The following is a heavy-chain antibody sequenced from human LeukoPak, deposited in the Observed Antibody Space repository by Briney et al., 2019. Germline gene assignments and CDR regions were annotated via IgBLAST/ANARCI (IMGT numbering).Heavy chain of an antibody. CDR1: GYTFTSYY. CDR3: SRAGAVAGGDY. CDR2: LNPSGGST. V-gene: IGHV1-46*01. Sequence: GASVKVSCKASGYTFTSYYMHWVRQAPGQGLEWMGILNPSGGSTSYAQKFQGRVTMTRDTSTSTVYMELSSLRSDDTAVYYCSRAGAVAGGDYWGQGTLVTVSS. D-gene: IGHD6-19*01. J-gene: IGHJ4*02.